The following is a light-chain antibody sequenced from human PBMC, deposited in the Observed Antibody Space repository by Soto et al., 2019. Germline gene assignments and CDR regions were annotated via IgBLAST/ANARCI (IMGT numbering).Light chain of an antibody. V-gene: IGKV3-11*01. CDR3: QHRYNWPLT. Sequence: IVLTQSPGTLSLSPGERATLSCRASERIYSAYLGWYQQKPGQAPRLLIYGTSNRASGIPARFSGSGSGTDFTLTIDTLESEDFAIYYCQHRYNWPLTFGAGTKVDIK. J-gene: IGKJ4*01. CDR1: ERIYSAY. CDR2: GTS.